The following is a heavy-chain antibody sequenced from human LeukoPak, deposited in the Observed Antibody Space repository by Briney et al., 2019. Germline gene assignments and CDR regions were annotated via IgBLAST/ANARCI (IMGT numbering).Heavy chain of an antibody. Sequence: ASVKVSCKASGGTFSSYAISWVRQAPGQGLEWMGWINTNTGNPTYAQGFTGRFVFSLDTPVSTAYLQISSLKAEDTAVYYCARVGSGWLQTDYWGQGTLVTVSS. J-gene: IGHJ4*02. CDR3: ARVGSGWLQTDY. CDR1: GGTFSSYA. CDR2: INTNTGNP. V-gene: IGHV7-4-1*02. D-gene: IGHD6-19*01.